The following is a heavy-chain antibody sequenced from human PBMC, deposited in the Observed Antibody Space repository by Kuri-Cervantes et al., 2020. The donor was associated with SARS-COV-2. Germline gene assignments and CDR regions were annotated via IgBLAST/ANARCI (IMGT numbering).Heavy chain of an antibody. CDR2: ISGSGGST. D-gene: IGHD6-6*01. Sequence: GESLKISCAASGFTFSSYSMNWVRQAPGKGLEWVSAISGSGGSTYYADSVKGRFTISRDNSKNTLYLQMNSLRAEDTAVYYCARVNDVIAARLHDAFDIWGQGTTVTVSS. J-gene: IGHJ3*02. CDR1: GFTFSSYS. V-gene: IGHV3-23*01. CDR3: ARVNDVIAARLHDAFDI.